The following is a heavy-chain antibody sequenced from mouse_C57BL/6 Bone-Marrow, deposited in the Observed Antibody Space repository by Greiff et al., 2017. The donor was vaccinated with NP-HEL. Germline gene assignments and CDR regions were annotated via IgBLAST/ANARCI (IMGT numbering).Heavy chain of an antibody. CDR2: IYPRSGNT. J-gene: IGHJ4*01. Sequence: QVQLQQSGAELARPGASVKLSCTASGYTFTSYGISWVKQRTGQGLEWIGEIYPRSGNTYYNAKFKGKATLTADQSSSTAYMELRSLTSEDSAVYFCARRDDGSSYDAMDDWGQGTSVTVSS. V-gene: IGHV1-81*01. CDR1: GYTFTSYG. CDR3: ARRDDGSSYDAMDD. D-gene: IGHD1-1*01.